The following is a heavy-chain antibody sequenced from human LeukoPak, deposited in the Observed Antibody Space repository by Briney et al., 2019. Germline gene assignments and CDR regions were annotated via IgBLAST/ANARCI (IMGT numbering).Heavy chain of an antibody. V-gene: IGHV3-33*08. CDR1: GFTFSSHA. D-gene: IGHD6-13*01. Sequence: GRSLRLSCAASGFTFSSHAMHWVRQSPGKGLEWVAVIWYDGSTKVYADSVKGRFTISRDNSRNTLYLQVNSLRAEDTAVYYCARDRYSSMWSVFEYWGQGALVTVSS. J-gene: IGHJ4*02. CDR3: ARDRYSSMWSVFEY. CDR2: IWYDGSTK.